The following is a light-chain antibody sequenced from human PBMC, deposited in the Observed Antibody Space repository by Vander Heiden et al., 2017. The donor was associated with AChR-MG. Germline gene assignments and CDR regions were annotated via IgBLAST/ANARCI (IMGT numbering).Light chain of an antibody. V-gene: IGKV1-39*01. Sequence: DIQMTQSPSSLSASLGDSVTITCRASQSIRRYVNWYQKKPGKAPKLLIYASSSLQGGVPSRFSGSGSGTDFTLTISRLQPEDFATYYFQQSYSTPRTFGQGTKVEIK. CDR3: QQSYSTPRT. J-gene: IGKJ1*01. CDR2: ASS. CDR1: QSIRRY.